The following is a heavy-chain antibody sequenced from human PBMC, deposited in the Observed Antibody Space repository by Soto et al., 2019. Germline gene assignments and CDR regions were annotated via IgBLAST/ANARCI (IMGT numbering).Heavy chain of an antibody. J-gene: IGHJ6*02. CDR1: GASFTSYY. D-gene: IGHD6-6*01. Sequence: SETLSLTCTVSGASFTSYYWSWIRQPPGKGLEFLGYMFHSGASNYNPSLSGRVTISVDTSKSQFSLKLSSVTAADTAVYYCAREGSSSSSMSYYGMDVWGQGTTVTVSS. V-gene: IGHV4-4*09. CDR3: AREGSSSSSMSYYGMDV. CDR2: MFHSGAS.